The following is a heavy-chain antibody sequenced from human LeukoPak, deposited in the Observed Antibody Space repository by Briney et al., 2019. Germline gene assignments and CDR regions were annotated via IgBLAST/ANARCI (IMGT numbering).Heavy chain of an antibody. CDR1: GFTFSSYS. D-gene: IGHD4-11*01. V-gene: IGHV3-21*01. J-gene: IGHJ4*02. Sequence: GGSLRLSCAASGFTFSSYSMNWVRQAPGKGLEWVSSISSSSSYMYYADSVKGRFTISRDNAKNSLYLQMNSLRAEDTAVYYCARDRDYSNYPLWGQGTLVTVSS. CDR3: ARDRDYSNYPL. CDR2: ISSSSSYM.